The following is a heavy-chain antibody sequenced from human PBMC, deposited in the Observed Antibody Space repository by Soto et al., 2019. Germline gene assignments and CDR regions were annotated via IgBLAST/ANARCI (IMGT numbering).Heavy chain of an antibody. D-gene: IGHD5-12*01. CDR3: ARTPEMGYDDLYGFDP. J-gene: IGHJ5*02. V-gene: IGHV2-26*01. CDR2: IFSNDEK. CDR1: GFSLSNARMG. Sequence: QVTLKESGPVLVKPTETLTLTCTVSGFSLSNARMGVSWIRQPPGEALEWLAHIFSNDEKSYSTSLKSRLTISKDTSKSQVVLTMTNMDPVDTATYYCARTPEMGYDDLYGFDPWGQGTLVTVSS.